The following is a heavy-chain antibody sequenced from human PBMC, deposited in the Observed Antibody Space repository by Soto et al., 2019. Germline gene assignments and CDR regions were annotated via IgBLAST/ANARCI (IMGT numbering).Heavy chain of an antibody. V-gene: IGHV1-3*01. CDR2: INAGNGNT. Sequence: ASVKVSCKASAHTFSSYFMHWVRQAPGQRLEWMGWINAGNGNTKYSQKFQGRVTITRDTSASTAYMELSSLRSEDTAVYYCARSIVVVTALDYWGQGTLVTVSS. J-gene: IGHJ4*02. CDR1: AHTFSSYF. CDR3: ARSIVVVTALDY. D-gene: IGHD2-21*02.